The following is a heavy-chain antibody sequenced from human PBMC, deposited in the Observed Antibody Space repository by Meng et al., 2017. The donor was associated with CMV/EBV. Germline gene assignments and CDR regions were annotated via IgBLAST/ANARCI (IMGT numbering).Heavy chain of an antibody. J-gene: IGHJ5*02. CDR3: ASYWYQLLEDNYNWFDP. Sequence: SETLSLTCTVSGGSISSSSYYWGWIRQPPGKGLEWIGSIYYSGSTYYSPSLKSRVTISVDTSKNQFSLKLSSVTAADTAVYYCASYWYQLLEDNYNWFDPWGQGTLVTVSS. V-gene: IGHV4-39*01. D-gene: IGHD2-2*01. CDR2: IYYSGST. CDR1: GGSISSSSYY.